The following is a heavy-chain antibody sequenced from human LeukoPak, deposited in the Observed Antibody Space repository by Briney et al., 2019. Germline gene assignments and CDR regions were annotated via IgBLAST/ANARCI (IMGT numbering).Heavy chain of an antibody. D-gene: IGHD4-17*01. J-gene: IGHJ4*02. Sequence: SETLSLTCAVYGGSFSGYYWSWIRQPPGKGLEWIGEINHSGSTNYNPSLKSRVTISVDTSKNQFSLKLSSVTAADTAVYYCARGRKDYGDYHDFDYWGQGTLVTVSS. V-gene: IGHV4-34*01. CDR1: GGSFSGYY. CDR3: ARGRKDYGDYHDFDY. CDR2: INHSGST.